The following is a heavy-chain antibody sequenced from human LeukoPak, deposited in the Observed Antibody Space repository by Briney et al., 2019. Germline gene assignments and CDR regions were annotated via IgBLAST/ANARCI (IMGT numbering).Heavy chain of an antibody. V-gene: IGHV1-69*13. Sequence: SVKVSCKASGGTFSSYAISWVRQDPGQGLEWMGGIIPLFGTANYAQKFQGRVTITADESTSTAYMELSSLRSEDTAVYYCARDGFYDSSGYSLYWYFDLWGRGTLVTVSS. J-gene: IGHJ2*01. CDR2: IIPLFGTA. CDR1: GGTFSSYA. CDR3: ARDGFYDSSGYSLYWYFDL. D-gene: IGHD3-22*01.